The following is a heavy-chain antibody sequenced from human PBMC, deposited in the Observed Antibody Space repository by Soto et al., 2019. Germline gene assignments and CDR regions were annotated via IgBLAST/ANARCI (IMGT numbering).Heavy chain of an antibody. D-gene: IGHD3-10*01. V-gene: IGHV3-30-3*01. CDR2: ISYDGSNK. J-gene: IGHJ4*02. CDR3: ATPRRHYLVFDY. CDR1: GFTFSSYA. Sequence: RLSCAASGFTFSSYAMHWVRQAPGKGLEGVAVISYDGSNKYYADSVKGRFTISRDNSKNTLYLQMNSLRAEDTAVYYCATPRRHYLVFDYWGQGTQVTVSA.